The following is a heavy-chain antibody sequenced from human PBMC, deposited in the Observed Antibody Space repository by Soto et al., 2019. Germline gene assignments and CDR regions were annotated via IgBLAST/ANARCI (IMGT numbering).Heavy chain of an antibody. CDR1: GGSISSDY. CDR3: ARLDYYDTYYFDS. D-gene: IGHD3-22*01. CDR2: IRYSGST. V-gene: IGHV4-59*01. J-gene: IGHJ4*02. Sequence: SETLSLTCTVSGGSISSDYWSWIRQPPGKGLEWIGYIRYSGSTNYNPSLKGRVTISVDMSKNQFSLKLSSVTAADTAVYYCARLDYYDTYYFDSWGQGILVTVSS.